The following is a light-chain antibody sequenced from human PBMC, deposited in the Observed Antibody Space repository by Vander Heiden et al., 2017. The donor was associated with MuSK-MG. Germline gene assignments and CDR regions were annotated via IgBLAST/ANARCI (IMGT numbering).Light chain of an antibody. V-gene: IGLV2-14*03. J-gene: IGLJ3*02. CDR2: DVT. CDR3: GSYTSSATWV. Sequence: QSALTQPAPVPGPPGQSNTISCTGTSSDIGAYNYVSWYQQHPGKAPKLMIYDVTNRPSGVSYRFSGSKSGNTASLTISGLQADDESHYYCGSYTSSATWVFGGWTKLTVL. CDR1: SSDIGAYNY.